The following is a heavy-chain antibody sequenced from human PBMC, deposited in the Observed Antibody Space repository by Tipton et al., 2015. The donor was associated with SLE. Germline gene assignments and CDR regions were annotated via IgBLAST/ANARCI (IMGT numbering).Heavy chain of an antibody. Sequence: TLSLTCTVSGGSISSYYWSWIRQPPGKGLEWIGFIYYSGSTNYNPSLKSRVTISVDTSKNQFSLKLSSVTAADTAVYYCARDPYYDGAGDVWGQGTTVTVSS. V-gene: IGHV4-59*01. J-gene: IGHJ6*02. CDR1: GGSISSYY. D-gene: IGHD3-3*01. CDR2: IYYSGST. CDR3: ARDPYYDGAGDV.